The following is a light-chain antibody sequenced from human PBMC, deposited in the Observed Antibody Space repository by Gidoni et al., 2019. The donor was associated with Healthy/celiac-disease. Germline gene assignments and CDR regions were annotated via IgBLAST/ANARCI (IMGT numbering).Light chain of an antibody. CDR1: QSVLYSSNNKNY. CDR3: QQYDSTPQT. V-gene: IGKV4-1*01. J-gene: IGKJ1*01. Sequence: DIVMTQTPDSLAVSLGERATINCKSSQSVLYSSNNKNYLALYQQKPGQPPKLLIYWASTRESGFPDRFSGSGSGTDFTLTISSLQAEDVAIYYCQQYDSTPQTFGQGTKVEIK. CDR2: WAS.